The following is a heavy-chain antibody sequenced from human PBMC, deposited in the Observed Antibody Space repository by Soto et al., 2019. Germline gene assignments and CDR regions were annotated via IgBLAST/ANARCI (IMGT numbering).Heavy chain of an antibody. J-gene: IGHJ5*02. CDR1: GGSISSGDYY. CDR2: IYYSGST. V-gene: IGHV4-30-4*01. D-gene: IGHD3-3*01. CDR3: ARAVRYDFWSGYSAPLTGWFDP. Sequence: QVQLQESGPGLVKPSQTLSLTCTVSGGSISSGDYYWSWIRQPPGKGLEWIGYIYYSGSTYYNPSLKSRVTISVDTSKNQFSLKLSSVTAADTAVYYCARAVRYDFWSGYSAPLTGWFDPWGQGTLVTVSS.